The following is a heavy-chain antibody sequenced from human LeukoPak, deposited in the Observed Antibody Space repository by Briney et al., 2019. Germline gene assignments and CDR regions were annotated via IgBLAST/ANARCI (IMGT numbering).Heavy chain of an antibody. CDR3: ARGMDSSGWYGLGY. CDR1: GFTFSSYG. V-gene: IGHV3-33*01. Sequence: PGGSLRLSCAASGFTFSSYGMHWVRQAPGKGLEWVAVIWYDGSNKYYADSVKGRFTISRDNSKNTLYLQMNSLRAEDTAVYYCARGMDSSGWYGLGYWGQGTLVTVSS. CDR2: IWYDGSNK. J-gene: IGHJ4*02. D-gene: IGHD6-19*01.